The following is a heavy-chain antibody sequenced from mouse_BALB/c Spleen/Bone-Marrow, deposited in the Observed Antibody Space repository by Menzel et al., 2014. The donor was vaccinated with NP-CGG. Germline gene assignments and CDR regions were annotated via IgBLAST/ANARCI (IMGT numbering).Heavy chain of an antibody. J-gene: IGHJ2*01. CDR1: GFNIKDIY. V-gene: IGHV14-3*02. CDR3: ASYHYGYYFDY. CDR2: IDPANGNI. Sequence: VQLKESGAELVKPGASVKLSCTASGFNIKDIYMHWVKQRPEQGLEWIGRIDPANGNIKYDPKFQGKATITADTSSNTAYLQLSRLTSEDTAVYYCASYHYGYYFDYWGHGTTLTVSS. D-gene: IGHD2-4*01.